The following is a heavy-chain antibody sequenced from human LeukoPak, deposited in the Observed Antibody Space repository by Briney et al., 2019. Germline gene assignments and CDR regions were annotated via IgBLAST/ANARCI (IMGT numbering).Heavy chain of an antibody. CDR1: GFTFSSYG. V-gene: IGHV3-30*02. CDR3: AKGYDILTGPDY. D-gene: IGHD3-9*01. J-gene: IGHJ4*02. CDR2: IRYDGSNK. Sequence: HTGGSLRLSCAASGFTFSSYGMHWVRQAPGKGLEWVAFIRYDGSNKYYADSVKGRFTISRDNSKNTLYLQMNSLTAEDTAVYYCAKGYDILTGPDYWGQGTLVTVSS.